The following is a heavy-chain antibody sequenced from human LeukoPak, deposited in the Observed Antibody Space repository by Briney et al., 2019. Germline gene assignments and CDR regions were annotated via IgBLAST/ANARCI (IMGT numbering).Heavy chain of an antibody. J-gene: IGHJ6*02. CDR1: GFTVSSNY. CDR3: ARDSPDTAMDGWYYYGMDV. CDR2: IYSGGST. V-gene: IGHV3-66*01. D-gene: IGHD5-18*01. Sequence: PGESLRLSCAASGFTVSSNYMSWVRQAPGKGLEWVSVIYSGGSTYYADSVKGRFTISRDNSKNTLYLQMNSLRAEDTAVYYCARDSPDTAMDGWYYYGMDVWGQGTTVTVSS.